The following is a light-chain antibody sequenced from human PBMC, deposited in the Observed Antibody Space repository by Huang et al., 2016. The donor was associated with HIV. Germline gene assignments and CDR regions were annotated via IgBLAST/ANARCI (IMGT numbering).Light chain of an antibody. J-gene: IGKJ5*01. CDR1: QSVTNN. CDR3: QQYHDWPPVT. Sequence: ETVMTQSPATLSVSPGERATLSCRASQSVTNNLAWYQQKPGQAPRLLIYHASTRATGVPVRFSGSGSGTEFTLTISSLQSEDFAVYYCQQYHDWPPVTFGQGTRLEIK. CDR2: HAS. V-gene: IGKV3-15*01.